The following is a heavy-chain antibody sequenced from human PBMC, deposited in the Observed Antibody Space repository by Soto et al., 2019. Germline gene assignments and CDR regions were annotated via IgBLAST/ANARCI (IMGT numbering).Heavy chain of an antibody. CDR3: ARAYSGNYCSFDF. V-gene: IGHV4-4*02. D-gene: IGHD1-26*01. Sequence: PSETLSLTCVVSGGSISSNLWSWVRQPSGKGLEWIGEIYHSGSTNYNPSLKSRVTISIDKSKNQFSLKLNSVTAADTATYYCARAYSGNYCSFDFWGHGTLVTVSS. CDR2: IYHSGST. CDR1: GGSISSNL. J-gene: IGHJ4*01.